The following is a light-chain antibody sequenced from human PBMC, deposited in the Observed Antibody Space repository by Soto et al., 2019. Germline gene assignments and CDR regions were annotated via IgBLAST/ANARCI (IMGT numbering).Light chain of an antibody. CDR2: AAS. J-gene: IGKJ1*01. V-gene: IGKV1-39*01. CDR1: QSMSNY. Sequence: DIQMTQSPSSLSASVGDRVTITGRASQSMSNYLHWYQQKPGPAPKLLIYAASSLQSGVPSRCSGSGSGTDFSLIISSLQHEDSAIYYCQQSYSTPRTFGQGTKVDIK. CDR3: QQSYSTPRT.